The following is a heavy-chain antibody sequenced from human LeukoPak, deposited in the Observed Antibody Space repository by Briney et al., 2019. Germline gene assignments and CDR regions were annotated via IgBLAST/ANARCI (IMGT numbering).Heavy chain of an antibody. CDR1: GFTFSNYW. V-gene: IGHV3-7*01. Sequence: GGSLRLSCAASGFTFSNYWMTWVRQAPGKGLEWVASIKFDGSEKYYVDSVKGRFTISRDSSKNTLYLQMNSLRAEDTAVYYCAKNPITTSSLPFPDYWGQGTLVTVSS. J-gene: IGHJ4*02. CDR3: AKNPITTSSLPFPDY. D-gene: IGHD6-6*01. CDR2: IKFDGSEK.